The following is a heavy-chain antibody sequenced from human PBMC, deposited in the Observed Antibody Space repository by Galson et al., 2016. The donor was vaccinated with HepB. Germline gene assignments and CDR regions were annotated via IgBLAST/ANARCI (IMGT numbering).Heavy chain of an antibody. CDR1: GFTFTNAW. J-gene: IGHJ4*02. CDR3: PTPTTGE. D-gene: IGHD3-16*01. V-gene: IGHV3-15*01. CDR2: IKSKTDGGSI. Sequence: SLRLSCAASGFTFTNAWMSWVRQAPGTGLEWVGRIKSKTDGGSIECAAVVKGRFTITRDDSKNTLYLHMTSLRTDDTAMYYYPTPTTGEWGQGTLVTVS.